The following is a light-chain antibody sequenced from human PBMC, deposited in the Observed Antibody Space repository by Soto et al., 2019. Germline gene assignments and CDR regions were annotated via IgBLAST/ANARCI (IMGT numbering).Light chain of an antibody. V-gene: IGKV1-9*01. Sequence: IQLTHSPSSLSASVGDRVTITCRASQGITNYLAWYQQKPGRAPKLLIYAASTLQSGVPSRFSGSGSGTDFTLTISSLQPEDFATYHCQHYTSDSIATFGQGTRLEI. CDR1: QGITNY. CDR2: AAS. CDR3: QHYTSDSIAT. J-gene: IGKJ5*01.